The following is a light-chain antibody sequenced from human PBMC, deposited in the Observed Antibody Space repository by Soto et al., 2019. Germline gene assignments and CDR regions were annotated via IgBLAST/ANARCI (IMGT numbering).Light chain of an antibody. J-gene: IGLJ2*01. V-gene: IGLV2-23*03. CDR2: EGS. CDR3: CSYAGSSTFVV. CDR1: SSDVGSYNL. Sequence: QSALTQPASVSGSPGQSITISCTGTSSDVGSYNLVSLYQQHPGKAPKLMIYEGSKRPSGVANRFSGSKSGNTASLTSSELQAEDEAYYYCCSYAGSSTFVVFGGGTKLTVL.